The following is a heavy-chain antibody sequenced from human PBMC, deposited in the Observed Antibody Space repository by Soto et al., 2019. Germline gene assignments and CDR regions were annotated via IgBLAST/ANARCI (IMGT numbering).Heavy chain of an antibody. J-gene: IGHJ5*02. CDR1: GFTFDDYA. Sequence: GGSLRLSCAASGFTFDDYAMHWVRQAPGKGLEWVSLISGDGGSTYYADSVKGRFTISRDNSKNSLYLQMNSLRTEDTALYYCAKDITTDRYYYGSGSPNWFDPWGQGTLVTVSS. V-gene: IGHV3-43*02. CDR2: ISGDGGST. CDR3: AKDITTDRYYYGSGSPNWFDP. D-gene: IGHD3-10*01.